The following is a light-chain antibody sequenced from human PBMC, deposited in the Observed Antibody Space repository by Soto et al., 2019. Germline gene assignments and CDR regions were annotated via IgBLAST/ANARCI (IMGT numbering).Light chain of an antibody. V-gene: IGKV3-15*01. CDR1: QSVGNN. Sequence: ERVMTQSPATQSVSPGERATLCCRASQSVGNNLAWYRQKSGQAPRLLIYGASTRATGIPARFSGSGSGTDFTLTISSLEPEDFAVYYCQQRSNWPPLTFGGGTKVDI. CDR3: QQRSNWPPLT. J-gene: IGKJ4*01. CDR2: GAS.